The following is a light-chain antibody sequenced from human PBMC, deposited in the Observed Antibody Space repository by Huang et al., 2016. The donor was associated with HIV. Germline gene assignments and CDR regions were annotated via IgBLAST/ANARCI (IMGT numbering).Light chain of an antibody. CDR2: AAS. CDR3: QQSYSTPPWT. J-gene: IGKJ1*01. Sequence: DIQMTQSTSSLSASVGDRVTITCRASQSISSYLNWYQQKPGKAPKLLIYAASRLQSGVPSRFSGSGAGTDFTLTISSLQPEDFATYYCQQSYSTPPWTFGQGTKVEIK. CDR1: QSISSY. V-gene: IGKV1-39*01.